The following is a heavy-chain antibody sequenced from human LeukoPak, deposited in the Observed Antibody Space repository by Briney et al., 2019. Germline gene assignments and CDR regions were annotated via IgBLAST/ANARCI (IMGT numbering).Heavy chain of an antibody. D-gene: IGHD3-16*01. CDR2: IGSPDKV. CDR1: GFIFRIHA. V-gene: IGHV3-23*01. CDR3: AKDYTHGNGVYDAFDM. Sequence: GGSLRLSCAASGFIFRIHAMSRVRQAPGKGLEWVSTIGSPDKVYYADSVKGRFTISRDDSKNTLYLQMSSLRVEDTALYLCAKDYTHGNGVYDAFDMWGQGTVVTVSS. J-gene: IGHJ3*02.